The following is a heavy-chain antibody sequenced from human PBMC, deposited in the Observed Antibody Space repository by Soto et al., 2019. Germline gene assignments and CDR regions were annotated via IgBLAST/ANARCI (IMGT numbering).Heavy chain of an antibody. Sequence: ASVKVSCKASGYTFTSYGISWVRQAPGQGLECMGWISGYNGDKEYAPKVQGRVTMTTDTLTRTAYMELRSLRSDDTAGYYCARYQHQLSPHYYGMDVWGQGTTVTVYS. V-gene: IGHV1-18*04. CDR2: ISGYNGDK. CDR3: ARYQHQLSPHYYGMDV. CDR1: GYTFTSYG. D-gene: IGHD2-2*01. J-gene: IGHJ6*02.